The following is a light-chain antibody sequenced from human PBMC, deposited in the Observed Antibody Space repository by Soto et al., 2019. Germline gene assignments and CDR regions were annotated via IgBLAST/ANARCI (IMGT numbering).Light chain of an antibody. CDR2: DVS. CDR1: SSDVGGYNY. V-gene: IGLV2-11*01. Sequence: QSALTQPRSVSGSPGQSVTISCTGTSSDVGGYNYVSWYQQHPGKAPKLMIYDVSKRPSGVPDRFSGSKSGNRASLTISGLQAEDEAEYYCCSYAGSYTWVFGGGTKLTVL. CDR3: CSYAGSYTWV. J-gene: IGLJ3*02.